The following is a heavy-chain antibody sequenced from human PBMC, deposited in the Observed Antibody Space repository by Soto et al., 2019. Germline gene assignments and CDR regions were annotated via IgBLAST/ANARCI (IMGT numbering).Heavy chain of an antibody. V-gene: IGHV1-69*13. CDR3: ARVPSVNYYDSSCYSTTPFHX. D-gene: IGHD3-22*01. J-gene: IGHJ4*02. CDR2: SIPIFGTA. Sequence: SVKVSCNASGGTFSSYAISWVRQAPGQGLEWMGVSIPIFGTANYAHKFQGRVTITADESTSTDYMELSSLRSEDTAVYYCARVPSVNYYDSSCYSTTPFHXWGQGTLVPVSX. CDR1: GGTFSSYA.